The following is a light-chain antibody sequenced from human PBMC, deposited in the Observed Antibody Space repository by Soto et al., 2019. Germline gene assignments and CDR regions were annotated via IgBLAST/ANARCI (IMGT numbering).Light chain of an antibody. V-gene: IGLV2-8*01. CDR3: SSFAASNTLV. Sequence: QSALTQPPSASGSPGQSVTISCTGTSSDVGGYNYVSWYQQHAGKAPKLVIYEVTKRPSGVPDRFSGSKSANTASLTVSGLQAEDEADYYCSSFAASNTLVFGGGTKLTVL. CDR1: SSDVGGYNY. CDR2: EVT. J-gene: IGLJ2*01.